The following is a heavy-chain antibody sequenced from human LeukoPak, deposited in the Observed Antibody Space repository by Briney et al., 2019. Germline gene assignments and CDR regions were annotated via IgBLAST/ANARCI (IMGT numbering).Heavy chain of an antibody. CDR2: IYYSGST. V-gene: IGHV4-59*01. CDR3: AASSSGWYATRVGPNYYYYYYMDV. J-gene: IGHJ6*03. D-gene: IGHD6-19*01. Sequence: SETLSLTCTVSGGSISSYYWSWIRQPTGKGLKWIGYIYYSGSTNYNPSLKSRVTISVDTSKNQFSLKLSSVTAADTAVYYCAASSSGWYATRVGPNYYYYYYMDVWGKGTTVTVSS. CDR1: GGSISSYY.